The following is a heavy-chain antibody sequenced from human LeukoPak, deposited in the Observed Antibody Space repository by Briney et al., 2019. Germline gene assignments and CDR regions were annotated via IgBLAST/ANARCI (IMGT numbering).Heavy chain of an antibody. Sequence: GGSLRLSCAASGFTFNSFAMSWVRQAPGKGLEWVSGISSSGESTYYVDSVKGRFTISRDNSKNTLYLQMNSLRAEDTAVYYCARGTSARLWEGPDYWGQGTLVTVSS. J-gene: IGHJ4*02. CDR1: GFTFNSFA. CDR3: ARGTSARLWEGPDY. V-gene: IGHV3-23*01. CDR2: ISSSGEST. D-gene: IGHD1-26*01.